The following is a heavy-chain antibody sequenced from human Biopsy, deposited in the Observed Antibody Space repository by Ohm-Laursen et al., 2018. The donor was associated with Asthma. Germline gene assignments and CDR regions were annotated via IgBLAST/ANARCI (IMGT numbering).Heavy chain of an antibody. V-gene: IGHV1-24*01. Sequence: GPSANVSCTLSGYSLTDLSMHWVRQAPGQGLGWMGGHDHEEGGTVNARRFQGRVTMSEDTSTDTAYMELSSLSSDDTAVYYCASDFPKDYVRYNFQFWGQGTLVTVSS. D-gene: IGHD4-17*01. J-gene: IGHJ4*02. CDR3: ASDFPKDYVRYNFQF. CDR2: HDHEEGGT. CDR1: GYSLTDLS.